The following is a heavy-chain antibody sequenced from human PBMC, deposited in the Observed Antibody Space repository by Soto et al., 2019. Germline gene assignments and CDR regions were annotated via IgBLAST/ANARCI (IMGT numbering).Heavy chain of an antibody. D-gene: IGHD3-10*01. Sequence: PGGSLILSCAVSGFTFSSHAMSWVRQAPGKGLECVSSITGSGDSTYYADSVKGRFTISRDKSKSTLYLQMNSLRAEDTAVYYCAKDRGSGSNFYYYYMDVWGKGTTVTVSS. CDR2: ITGSGDST. V-gene: IGHV3-23*01. J-gene: IGHJ6*03. CDR3: AKDRGSGSNFYYYYMDV. CDR1: GFTFSSHA.